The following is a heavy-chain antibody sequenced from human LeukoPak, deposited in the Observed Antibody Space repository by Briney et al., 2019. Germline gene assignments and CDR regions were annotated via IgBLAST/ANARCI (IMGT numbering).Heavy chain of an antibody. V-gene: IGHV4-34*01. CDR2: INHGGST. CDR1: GGSFSGYY. CDR3: AIQTGGRPCAI. D-gene: IGHD1-14*01. J-gene: IGHJ3*02. Sequence: SETLSLTCAVYGGSFSGYYGSWIRQPPGKGLEWVGEINHGGSTNYNPSLMSRVTISADTSKSPFSLKVSSVTAADTAVYYCAIQTGGRPCAIWGQGTMVNVSS.